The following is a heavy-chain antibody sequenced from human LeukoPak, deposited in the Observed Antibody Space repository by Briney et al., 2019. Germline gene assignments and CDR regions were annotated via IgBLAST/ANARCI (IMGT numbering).Heavy chain of an antibody. CDR2: ISGSGGST. V-gene: IGHV3-23*01. D-gene: IGHD2-15*01. Sequence: GGSLRLSCAASGFTFSSYAMSWVRQAPGKGLEWVSAISGSGGSTYYADSVKGRFTISRDNAKNSLYLQMNSLRAEDTAVYYCARKDAHDAFDIWGQGTMATVSS. CDR1: GFTFSSYA. J-gene: IGHJ3*02. CDR3: ARKDAHDAFDI.